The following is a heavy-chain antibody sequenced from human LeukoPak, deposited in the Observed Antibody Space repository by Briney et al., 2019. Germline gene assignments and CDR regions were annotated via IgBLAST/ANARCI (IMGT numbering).Heavy chain of an antibody. D-gene: IGHD6-6*01. Sequence: SETLSLTCSVSGTSISSSGYFWGWIRQPPGKGLQWIGSIHYGGSTFYNPSLKSRVTISQGTSKDQFSLKLTSVTAADTAVYYCAALDSSSGWFDPWGRGILVTVSS. J-gene: IGHJ5*02. V-gene: IGHV4-39*01. CDR3: AALDSSSGWFDP. CDR1: GTSISSSGYF. CDR2: IHYGGST.